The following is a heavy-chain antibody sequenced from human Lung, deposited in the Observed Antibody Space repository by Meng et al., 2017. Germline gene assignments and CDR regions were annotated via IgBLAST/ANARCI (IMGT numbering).Heavy chain of an antibody. Sequence: VQLQDSVRLWEMHSGTLAVTWAVTGGSIKSKNWWSGVRQPPGKGLEWIGEIYHSGSTNYNPSLKSRVTISVDKSKNQFSLKLSSVTAADTAVYYCARRGLWLDPQNFDYWGQGTLVTVSS. CDR1: GGSIKSKNW. CDR3: ARRGLWLDPQNFDY. CDR2: IYHSGST. V-gene: IGHV4-4*02. J-gene: IGHJ4*02. D-gene: IGHD6-19*01.